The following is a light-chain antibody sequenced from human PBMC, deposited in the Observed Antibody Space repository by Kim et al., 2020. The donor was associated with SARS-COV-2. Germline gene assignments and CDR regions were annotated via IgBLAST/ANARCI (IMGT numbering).Light chain of an antibody. J-gene: IGKJ1*01. CDR2: GAS. V-gene: IGKV3-20*01. CDR1: ESVGNNF. Sequence: SPGERATLTCRATESVGNNFLAWYQQKPGQAPRLLIYGASRRVTGIQDRFSGSGSGTDFTLTISRLEPEDFAVYYCQQYGSSLQTFGQGTKVE. CDR3: QQYGSSLQT.